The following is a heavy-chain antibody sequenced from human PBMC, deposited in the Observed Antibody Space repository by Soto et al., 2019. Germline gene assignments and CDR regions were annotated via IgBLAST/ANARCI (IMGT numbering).Heavy chain of an antibody. CDR1: GFTFSSYA. Sequence: EVQLLESGGGLVQPGGSLRLSCAASGFTFSSYAMSWVRQAPVKGLEWVSAISGSGGSTYYADSVKGRFTISRDNSKNTLYRQMNSLRAEDTAVYYCARRGSGSDYDYWGQGTLVTVSS. CDR2: ISGSGGST. V-gene: IGHV3-23*01. J-gene: IGHJ4*02. CDR3: ARRGSGSDYDY. D-gene: IGHD1-26*01.